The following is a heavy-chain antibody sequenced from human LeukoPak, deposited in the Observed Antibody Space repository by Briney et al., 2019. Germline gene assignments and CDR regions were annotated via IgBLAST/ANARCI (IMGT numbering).Heavy chain of an antibody. J-gene: IGHJ3*02. V-gene: IGHV4-59*01. CDR2: IYYSGST. CDR3: TSGETSYGFDI. Sequence: SETLSLTCTVSGGSISSNFWSWIRQPPGKGLEWIGYIYYSGSTNYNPSLKSRVTISIDTSKNQFSLKLSSVTAADTAVYYCTSGETSYGFDIWGRGTMVTVSS. CDR1: GGSISSNF.